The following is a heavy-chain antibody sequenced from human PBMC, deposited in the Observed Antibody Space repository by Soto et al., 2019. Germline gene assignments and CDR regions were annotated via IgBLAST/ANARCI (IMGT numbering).Heavy chain of an antibody. D-gene: IGHD3-22*01. CDR3: ARGPTDYYDNSANYFLDY. J-gene: IGHJ4*02. V-gene: IGHV1-18*01. CDR2: ISTYNGNT. Sequence: QVQLVQSGAEVKKPGASVKVSCKASGYTFITYGVSWVRQPPGQGIDWLGWISTYNGNTRYAESLHGRVTMTTDTTTNTAYMELRNLRDDDTVVYYCARGPTDYYDNSANYFLDYWGKGTLVTVSS. CDR1: GYTFITYG.